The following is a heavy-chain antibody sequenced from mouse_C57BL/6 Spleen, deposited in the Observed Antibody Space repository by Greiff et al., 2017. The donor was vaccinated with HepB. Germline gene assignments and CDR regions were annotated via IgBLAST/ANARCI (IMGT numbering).Heavy chain of an antibody. CDR1: GFTFSDYG. V-gene: IGHV5-17*01. J-gene: IGHJ3*01. CDR2: ISSGSSTI. Sequence: EVKVVESGGGLVKPGGSLKLSCAASGFTFSDYGMHWVRQAPEKGLEWVAYISSGSSTIYYADTVKGRFTISRDNAKNTLFLQMTSLRSEDTAMYYCARPGFAYGGQGTLVTVSA. CDR3: ARPGFAY.